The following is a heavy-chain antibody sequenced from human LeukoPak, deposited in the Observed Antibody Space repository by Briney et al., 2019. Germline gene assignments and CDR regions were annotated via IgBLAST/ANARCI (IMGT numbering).Heavy chain of an antibody. CDR1: GFTFDDYA. CDR2: ISWDGGST. V-gene: IGHV3-43D*03. Sequence: GGSLRLSCAASGFTFDDYAMHWVCQAPGKGLEWVSLISWDGGSTYYADSVKGRFTISRDNSKNSLYLQMNSLRAEDTALYYCAKDSAAGTDSRGFYYYYGMDVWGQGTTVTVSS. J-gene: IGHJ6*02. CDR3: AKDSAAGTDSRGFYYYYGMDV. D-gene: IGHD6-19*01.